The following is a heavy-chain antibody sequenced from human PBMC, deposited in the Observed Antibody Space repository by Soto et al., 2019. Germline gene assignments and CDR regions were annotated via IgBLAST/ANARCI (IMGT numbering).Heavy chain of an antibody. CDR1: GFTFSNAW. Sequence: PGGSLRLSCAASGFTFSNAWMSWVRQAPGKGLEWVGRIKSKTDGGTTDYAAPVKGRFTISRDDSKNTLYLQMNSLKTEDTAVYYCTNPHYYYGSGSYYNYYYYYMDVWGKGTTVTVSS. CDR3: TNPHYYYGSGSYYNYYYYYMDV. D-gene: IGHD3-10*01. CDR2: IKSKTDGGTT. V-gene: IGHV3-15*01. J-gene: IGHJ6*03.